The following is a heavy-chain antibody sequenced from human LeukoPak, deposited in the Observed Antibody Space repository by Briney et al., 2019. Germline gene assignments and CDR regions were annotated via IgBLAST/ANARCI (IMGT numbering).Heavy chain of an antibody. CDR1: GFTFSNYF. CDR2: ITGDGSST. D-gene: IGHD2/OR15-2a*01. CDR3: VRLYAY. Sequence: GESLKISCTASGFTFSNYFMHWVRQVPGEGPVWVSRITGDGSSTSYADSVKGRFTISRDNAKNTLYLQMNSLRAEDTALYYCVRLYAYWGQGTLVTVSS. V-gene: IGHV3-74*01. J-gene: IGHJ4*02.